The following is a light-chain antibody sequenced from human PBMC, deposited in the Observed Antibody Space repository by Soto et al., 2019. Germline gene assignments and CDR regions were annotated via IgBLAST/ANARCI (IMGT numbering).Light chain of an antibody. CDR3: SSYTTNSTLV. V-gene: IGLV2-14*01. CDR1: SSDVADYKY. Sequence: QSALTQPASVSGSPGQSITISCTGTSSDVADYKYVSWYQQHPGKAPKALIAEVTKRPSGVSDRFSGSKSGNTASLTISELQAEDEDDYYCSSYTTNSTLVFGIGTKVTVL. CDR2: EVT. J-gene: IGLJ1*01.